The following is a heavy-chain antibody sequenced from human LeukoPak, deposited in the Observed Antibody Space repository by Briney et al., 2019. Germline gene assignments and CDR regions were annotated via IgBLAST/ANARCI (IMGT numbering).Heavy chain of an antibody. D-gene: IGHD3-3*01. V-gene: IGHV3-7*01. J-gene: IGHJ6*03. Sequence: PGGSLRLSCAASGFTLSSYWMSWVRQAPGKGLEWVANIKQDGSEKYYVDSVKGRFTISRDNAKNSLYLQMNSLSAEDTAVYCCARYQTGRDDDFWSGYRYYYMDVWGKGTTVTVSS. CDR3: ARYQTGRDDDFWSGYRYYYMDV. CDR2: IKQDGSEK. CDR1: GFTLSSYW.